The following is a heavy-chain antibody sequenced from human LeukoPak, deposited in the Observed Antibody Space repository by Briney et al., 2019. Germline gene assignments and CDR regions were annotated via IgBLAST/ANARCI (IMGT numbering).Heavy chain of an antibody. D-gene: IGHD3-10*01. Sequence: VASVKVSCKASGGTFSSYAISWVRQAPGQGLEWMGGIIPIFGTAHYAQKFQGRVTITTDESTSTAYMELSSLRSEDTAVYYCARAKNTMVRGVITNLNYYYYYMDVWGKGTTVTVSS. CDR2: IIPIFGTA. CDR3: ARAKNTMVRGVITNLNYYYYYMDV. J-gene: IGHJ6*03. CDR1: GGTFSSYA. V-gene: IGHV1-69*05.